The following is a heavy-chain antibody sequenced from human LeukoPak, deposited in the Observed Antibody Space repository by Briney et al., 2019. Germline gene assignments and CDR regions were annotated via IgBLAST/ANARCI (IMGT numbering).Heavy chain of an antibody. V-gene: IGHV4-59*01. CDR1: GGSISSYY. Sequence: SETLSLTCTVSGGSISSYYWSWIRQPPGKGLEWIGYSYYSGSTNYNPSLKSRVTISVDTSKNQFSLKLSSVTAADTAVYYCAREYSDYYDSSGYLGLTWYFDLWGRGTLVTVSS. J-gene: IGHJ2*01. CDR3: AREYSDYYDSSGYLGLTWYFDL. CDR2: SYYSGST. D-gene: IGHD3-22*01.